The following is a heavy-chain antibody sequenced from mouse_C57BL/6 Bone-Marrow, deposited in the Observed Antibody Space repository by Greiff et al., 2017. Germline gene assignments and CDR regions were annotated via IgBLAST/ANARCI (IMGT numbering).Heavy chain of an antibody. CDR3: ARADYGKGYYAMDY. V-gene: IGHV1-64*01. D-gene: IGHD2-1*01. CDR1: GYTFTSYW. J-gene: IGHJ4*01. CDR2: IHPNSGST. Sequence: QVQLQQPGAELVKPGASVTLSCKASGYTFTSYWMHWVKQRPGQGLEWIGMIHPNSGSTNYNAKFKSKATLTVDKSSSTAYMQLSSLTSEDSAVYYCARADYGKGYYAMDYWGQGTSVTVSS.